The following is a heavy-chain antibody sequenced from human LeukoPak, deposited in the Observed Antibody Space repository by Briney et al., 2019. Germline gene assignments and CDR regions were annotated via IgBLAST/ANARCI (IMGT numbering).Heavy chain of an antibody. Sequence: GGSLRLSCVTSGFTFDDYAMHWVRQAPGKGLEWVSGISWNSGSIGYADSVKGRFTISRDNAKNSLYLQMNSLRAEDTAVYYCAREELLGAYYYYGMDVWGQGTTVTVSS. D-gene: IGHD1-26*01. CDR1: GFTFDDYA. CDR3: AREELLGAYYYYGMDV. V-gene: IGHV3-9*01. CDR2: ISWNSGSI. J-gene: IGHJ6*02.